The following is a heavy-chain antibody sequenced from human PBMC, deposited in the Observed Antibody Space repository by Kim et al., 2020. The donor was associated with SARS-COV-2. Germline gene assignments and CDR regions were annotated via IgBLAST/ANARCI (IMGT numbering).Heavy chain of an antibody. CDR2: INSDGSST. D-gene: IGHD3-3*01. Sequence: GGSLRLSCAASGFTFSSYWMHWVRQAPGKGLVWVSRINSDGSSTSYADSVKGRFTISRDNAKNTLYLQMNSLRAEDTAVYYCARDTQSYSPAYDFWSGYTDAFDILGQGTMGTVSS. CDR3: ARDTQSYSPAYDFWSGYTDAFDI. J-gene: IGHJ3*02. CDR1: GFTFSSYW. V-gene: IGHV3-74*01.